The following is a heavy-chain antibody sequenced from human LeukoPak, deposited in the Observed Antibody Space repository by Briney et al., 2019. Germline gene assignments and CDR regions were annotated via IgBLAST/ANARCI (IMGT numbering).Heavy chain of an antibody. D-gene: IGHD1-26*01. J-gene: IGHJ3*02. Sequence: GGSLRLSCEASGFTFDDSGMSWVRQAPGKGLEWVSGINWNGGSTGYADSVKGRFTISRDNAKNSLSLQMNSLRAEDTALYHCARISGSGLLRDAFDIWGQGTMVTVSS. CDR1: GFTFDDSG. CDR2: INWNGGST. V-gene: IGHV3-20*01. CDR3: ARISGSGLLRDAFDI.